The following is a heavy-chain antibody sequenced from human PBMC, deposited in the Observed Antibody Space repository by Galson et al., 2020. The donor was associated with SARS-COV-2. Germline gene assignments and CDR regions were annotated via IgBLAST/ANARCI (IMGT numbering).Heavy chain of an antibody. V-gene: IGHV5-51*01. CDR2: IYPDDSET. CDR1: GYNFPHHW. CDR3: ARGMLEFYHYYGMDV. D-gene: IGHD2-8*01. Sequence: GESLKISCKAYGYNFPHHWIGWVRQVPGTGLEWMGVIYPDDSETKYSPSFQGQVTISVDKSSTTAYLQWSSLKASDTAIYYCARGMLEFYHYYGMDVWVQGTTVTVSS. J-gene: IGHJ6*02.